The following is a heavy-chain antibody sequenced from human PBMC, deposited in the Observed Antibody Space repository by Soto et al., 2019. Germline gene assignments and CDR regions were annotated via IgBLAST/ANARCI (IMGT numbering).Heavy chain of an antibody. V-gene: IGHV1-2*04. CDR3: ARDTIWAAAGQWNYYGMDV. Sequence: ASVKVSCKAAGYSFTGFYLHWLRQAPGQGLEWMGWINPNSGGTNYAQKFQGWVTMTRDTSISTAYMELSRLRSDDTAVYYCARDTIWAAAGQWNYYGMDVWGQGTTVTVSS. CDR2: INPNSGGT. J-gene: IGHJ6*02. D-gene: IGHD6-13*01. CDR1: GYSFTGFY.